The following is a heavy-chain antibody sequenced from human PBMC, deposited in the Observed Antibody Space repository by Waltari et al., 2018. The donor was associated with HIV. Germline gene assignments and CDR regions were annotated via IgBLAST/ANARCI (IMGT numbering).Heavy chain of an antibody. V-gene: IGHV1-2*06. D-gene: IGHD3-22*01. CDR2: INPNSGGT. J-gene: IGHJ4*02. Sequence: LVQSGAEVKKPGASVKVSCKAFGYTFTGYYMHWVRQAPGQGLEWMGRINPNSGGTNYAQKFQGRVTMTRDTPISTAYMELSRLRSDDTAVYYCARAYYDSSGAFDYWGQGTLVTVSS. CDR1: GYTFTGYY. CDR3: ARAYYDSSGAFDY.